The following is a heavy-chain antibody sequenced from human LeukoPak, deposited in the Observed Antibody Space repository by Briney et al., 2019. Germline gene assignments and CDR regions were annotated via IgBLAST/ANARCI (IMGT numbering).Heavy chain of an antibody. Sequence: ASVKVSCKASGYTFTSYGISWVRQAPGQGLECMGCISAYNGNTNYAQKLQGRVTMTTDTSTSTAYMAMRSLRSDDTAMYYCARRGVYYYDSSGRANYYFDYWGQGTLVTVSS. J-gene: IGHJ4*02. D-gene: IGHD3-22*01. CDR1: GYTFTSYG. CDR3: ARRGVYYYDSSGRANYYFDY. V-gene: IGHV1-18*01. CDR2: ISAYNGNT.